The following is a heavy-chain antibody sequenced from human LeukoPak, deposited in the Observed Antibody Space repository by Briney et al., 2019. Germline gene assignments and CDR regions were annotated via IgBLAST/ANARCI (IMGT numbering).Heavy chain of an antibody. CDR1: GFSLSTSGVA. CDR3: AQRPQGYWFDP. V-gene: IGHV2-5*01. CDR2: IYWNDGK. Sequence: ESGPTLVKPTQTLTLTCTFSGFSLSTSGVAVGWIRQPPGKALEWLALIYWNDGKRYSPSLKSRLTITKDTSKAQVVLTMTNMDPVDTATYYCAQRPQGYWFDPWGQGTLVTVSS. J-gene: IGHJ5*02.